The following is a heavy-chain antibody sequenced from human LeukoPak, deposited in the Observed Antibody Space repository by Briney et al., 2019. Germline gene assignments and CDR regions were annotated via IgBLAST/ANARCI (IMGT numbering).Heavy chain of an antibody. J-gene: IGHJ4*02. CDR2: ISSSSNTI. Sequence: GGSLRLSCAASGFRFSSQWMSCVRQAPGKGLEWVAYISSSSNTIYYADSVKGRFTISRDNAKNSLYLQMSSLRVEDTAVYYCARDHFDWLPSLTDYWGQGTLLTVSS. CDR1: GFRFSSQW. V-gene: IGHV3-48*01. D-gene: IGHD3-9*01. CDR3: ARDHFDWLPSLTDY.